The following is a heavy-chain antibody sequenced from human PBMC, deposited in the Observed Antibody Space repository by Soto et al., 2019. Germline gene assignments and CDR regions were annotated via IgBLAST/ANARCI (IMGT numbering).Heavy chain of an antibody. CDR2: MNRDGTHI. J-gene: IGHJ3*02. CDR1: EFTFNVYW. Sequence: EVQLVESGGGLVQPGWSLRLSCAASEFTFNVYWVHWVRQAPGKGLVWVAHMNRDGTHINYADSVKGRFTISRDHAKNALYLQMNSLRVEDTAVYYCVRDRGQPDAFDIWGQGTVVTVSA. CDR3: VRDRGQPDAFDI. D-gene: IGHD1-1*01. V-gene: IGHV3-74*01.